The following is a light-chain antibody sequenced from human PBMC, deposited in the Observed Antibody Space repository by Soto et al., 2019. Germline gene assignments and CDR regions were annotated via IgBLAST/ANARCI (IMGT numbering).Light chain of an antibody. Sequence: QSALTQPRSVSGSPGQSVTISCTGTSSDVGGYNYVSWYQQHPGKAPKLMIYDVSKRPSGVPDRFSGSKSGNTASLTISGLPAEDEANYYCCSYAGSYYVFATGTKVTVL. CDR2: DVS. V-gene: IGLV2-11*01. CDR1: SSDVGGYNY. J-gene: IGLJ1*01. CDR3: CSYAGSYYV.